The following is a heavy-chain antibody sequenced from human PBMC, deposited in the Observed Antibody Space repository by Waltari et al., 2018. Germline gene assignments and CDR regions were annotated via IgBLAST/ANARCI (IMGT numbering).Heavy chain of an antibody. CDR2: INPNRGGT. CDR3: AREGGRGDAFDI. CDR1: GYTFTGYY. Sequence: QVQLVQSGAEVKKPGASVKVSCKASGYTFTGYYMHWVRQAPGQGLEWMVWINPNRGGTNYAQKFQGRVTMTRDTSISTAYMELSRLRSDDTALYYCAREGGRGDAFDIWGQGTMVTVSS. V-gene: IGHV1-2*02. D-gene: IGHD3-16*01. J-gene: IGHJ3*02.